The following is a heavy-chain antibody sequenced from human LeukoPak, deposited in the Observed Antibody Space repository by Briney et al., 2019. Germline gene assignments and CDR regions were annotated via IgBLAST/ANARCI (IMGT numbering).Heavy chain of an antibody. CDR1: GGSISSGGYY. J-gene: IGHJ3*02. Sequence: SETLSLTCTVSGGSISSGGYYWSWIRQPPGKGLEWIGYIYHSGSTYYNPSLKSRVTISVDTSKNQFSLKLSSVTAADTAVYYCARDPRITIFGVVVRGAFDIWGQGTMVTVSS. V-gene: IGHV4-30-2*05. CDR2: IYHSGST. D-gene: IGHD3-3*01. CDR3: ARDPRITIFGVVVRGAFDI.